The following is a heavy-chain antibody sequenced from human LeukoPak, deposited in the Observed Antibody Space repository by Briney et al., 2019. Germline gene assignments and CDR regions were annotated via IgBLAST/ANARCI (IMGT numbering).Heavy chain of an antibody. CDR2: ISSSSSYI. V-gene: IGHV3-21*01. J-gene: IGHJ4*02. CDR1: GFTFSSYG. D-gene: IGHD6-13*01. CDR3: ARNHLDSSSWYVFDY. Sequence: GGSLRLSCAASGFTFSSYGMNWVRQAPGKGLEWVSSISSSSSYIYYADSVKGRFTISRDNAKNSLYLQMNSLRAEDTAVYYCARNHLDSSSWYVFDYWGQGTLVTVSS.